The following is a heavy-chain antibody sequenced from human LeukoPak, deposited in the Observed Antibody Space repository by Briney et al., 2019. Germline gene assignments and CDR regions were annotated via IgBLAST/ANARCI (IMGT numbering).Heavy chain of an antibody. V-gene: IGHV1-2*02. D-gene: IGHD6-6*01. J-gene: IGHJ4*02. CDR2: INPNSGGT. Sequence: GALVKVSCKASGYTFTGYYMHSVRQAPGQGLEWMGWINPNSGGTNYAQKFQGRVTMTRDTSISTAYMELSRLRSDDTAVYYCASTDRYSSSSEIFDYWGQGNLVTVSS. CDR1: GYTFTGYY. CDR3: ASTDRYSSSSEIFDY.